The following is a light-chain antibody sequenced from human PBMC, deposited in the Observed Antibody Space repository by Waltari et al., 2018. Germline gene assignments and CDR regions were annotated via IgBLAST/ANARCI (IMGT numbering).Light chain of an antibody. V-gene: IGKV3-20*01. Sequence: EIVFTQSPGTLSLSPGERGTLPCRASQSVSRALAWYQQKPGQAPRLLSYGASTRATGVPDRFSGSGSGTDFSLTISSLDPEDFAVYYCQHYVKLPVTYGQGTKVEI. CDR3: QHYVKLPVT. CDR2: GAS. CDR1: QSVSRA. J-gene: IGKJ1*01.